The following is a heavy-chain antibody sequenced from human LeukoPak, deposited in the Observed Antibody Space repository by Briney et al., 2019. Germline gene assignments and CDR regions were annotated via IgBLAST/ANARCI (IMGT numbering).Heavy chain of an antibody. CDR3: VRDRGTYRPIDY. Sequence: NPSGTLSLTCAVSGVSISSSNWWSWVRQAPGRGLEWVSSISYTGTYIYYADSVKGRFTISRDNAQNSLYLQMNSLRAEDTAIYYCVRDRGTYRPIDYWGQGTLVTVSS. D-gene: IGHD1-26*01. CDR1: GVSISSSN. V-gene: IGHV3-21*04. CDR2: ISYTGTYI. J-gene: IGHJ4*02.